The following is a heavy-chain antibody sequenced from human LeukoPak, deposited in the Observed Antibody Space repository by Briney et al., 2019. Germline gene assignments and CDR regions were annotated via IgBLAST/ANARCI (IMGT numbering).Heavy chain of an antibody. Sequence: PGRSLRLSCAASGFTFSSYGIHWVRQAPGKGLEWVAVISYDGSNKYYADSVKGRFTISRDNSKNTLYLQMNSLRAEDTAVYYCAKGFGRRTSPENVLRYFDWLLPPLGYWGQGTLVTVSS. D-gene: IGHD3-9*01. V-gene: IGHV3-30*18. CDR3: AKGFGRRTSPENVLRYFDWLLPPLGY. J-gene: IGHJ4*02. CDR2: ISYDGSNK. CDR1: GFTFSSYG.